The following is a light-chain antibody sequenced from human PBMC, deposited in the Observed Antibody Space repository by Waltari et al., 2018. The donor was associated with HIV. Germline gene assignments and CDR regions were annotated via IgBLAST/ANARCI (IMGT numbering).Light chain of an antibody. V-gene: IGLV3-1*01. CDR1: GLDDKY. CDR3: QAWDVNTEV. Sequence: SYDLIQPPSVSVSPGQTATIACSGEGLDDKYTSWYQQRPGQSPTLIMYHNTKRPSGIPERFSGFTSGDIATLTISGTHATDEATYYCQAWDVNTEVFGGGTKLTVL. J-gene: IGLJ2*01. CDR2: HNT.